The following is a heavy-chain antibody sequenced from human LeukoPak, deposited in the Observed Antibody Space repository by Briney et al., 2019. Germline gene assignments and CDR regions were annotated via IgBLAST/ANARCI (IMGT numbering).Heavy chain of an antibody. J-gene: IGHJ6*03. V-gene: IGHV1-18*01. CDR1: GYTFTSYG. D-gene: IGHD3-9*01. Sequence: GASVKVSCKASGYTFTSYGISWVRQAPGQGLEWMGWISAYNGNTNYAQKLQGRVTMTTDTSTSTAYMELSSLRSEDTAVYYCARGARNYDILTGYYYYYYMDVWGKGTTVTVSS. CDR2: ISAYNGNT. CDR3: ARGARNYDILTGYYYYYYMDV.